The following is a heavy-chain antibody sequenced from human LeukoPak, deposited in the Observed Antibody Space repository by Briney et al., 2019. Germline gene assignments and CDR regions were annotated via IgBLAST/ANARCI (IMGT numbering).Heavy chain of an antibody. CDR1: GGTFSSYA. V-gene: IGHV1-69*05. J-gene: IGHJ6*03. Sequence: SVKVSCKASGGTFSSYAISWVRQAPGQGLEWMGGIIPIFGTANYAQKFQGRVTITTDESTSTAYMELSSLRSEDTAVYYCARWDGYDPQNYYYYMDVWGKGTMVTVSS. D-gene: IGHD5-12*01. CDR3: ARWDGYDPQNYYYYMDV. CDR2: IIPIFGTA.